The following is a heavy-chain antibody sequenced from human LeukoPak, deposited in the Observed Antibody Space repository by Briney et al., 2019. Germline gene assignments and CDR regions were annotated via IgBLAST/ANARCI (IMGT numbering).Heavy chain of an antibody. Sequence: GGSLRLSCAASGITVSSNYMSWVRQAPGKGLEWVSVIYSGGSTYYADSVKGRFTISRDNSKNTLYLQMNSLRAEDTAVYYCARRETSVRGVGYGAFDIWGQGTMVTVSS. D-gene: IGHD3-10*01. CDR1: GITVSSNY. V-gene: IGHV3-53*01. CDR2: IYSGGST. J-gene: IGHJ3*02. CDR3: ARRETSVRGVGYGAFDI.